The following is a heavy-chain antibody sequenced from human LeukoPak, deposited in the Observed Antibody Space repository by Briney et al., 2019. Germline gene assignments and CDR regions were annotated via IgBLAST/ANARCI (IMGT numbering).Heavy chain of an antibody. V-gene: IGHV4-39*01. Sequence: PSETLSLTCTVSVGSIGTSSYYWGWIRQPPGKGLEWIGSINYSGSTYYNPSLKSRVTISVDTSKNQFSLKVTSVTAADTAMYYCARYASGWYSFDYWGQGTLVPVSS. J-gene: IGHJ4*02. CDR3: ARYASGWYSFDY. CDR1: VGSIGTSSYY. D-gene: IGHD6-19*01. CDR2: INYSGST.